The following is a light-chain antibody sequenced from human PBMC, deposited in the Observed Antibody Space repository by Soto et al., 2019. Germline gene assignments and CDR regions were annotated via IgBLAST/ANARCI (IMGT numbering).Light chain of an antibody. CDR1: SSDVGGYNY. CDR3: SSYTSSSTLV. J-gene: IGLJ2*01. V-gene: IGLV2-14*01. Sequence: QSALTQPASVSGSPGQSITISCTGSSSDVGGYNYVSWYQQHPGKAPKLMIYDVSNRPSGISNRFSGSKSGNTASLTLSGLQAEDDADYYCSSYTSSSTLVFGGGTKLTVL. CDR2: DVS.